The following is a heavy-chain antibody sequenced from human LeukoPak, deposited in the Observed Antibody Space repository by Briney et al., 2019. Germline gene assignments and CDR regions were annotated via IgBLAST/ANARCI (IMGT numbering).Heavy chain of an antibody. CDR3: ARVSYYDSSGYYFLSYVDY. D-gene: IGHD3-22*01. CDR1: GFTVSSNY. V-gene: IGHV3-53*01. CDR2: IYSGGST. Sequence: GGSLRLSCPASGFTVSSNYMSWVRQAPGKGLEWVSVIYSGGSTYYADSVRGRFTISRDNSKNTLYLQMNSLGAEDTAVYYCARVSYYDSSGYYFLSYVDYWGQGTLVTVSS. J-gene: IGHJ4*02.